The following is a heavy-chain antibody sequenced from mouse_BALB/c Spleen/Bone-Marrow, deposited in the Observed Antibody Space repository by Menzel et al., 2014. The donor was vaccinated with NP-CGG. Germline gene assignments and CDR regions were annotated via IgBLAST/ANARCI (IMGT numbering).Heavy chain of an antibody. CDR1: GFDFSGYW. J-gene: IGHJ4*01. CDR2: INPDSSTI. V-gene: IGHV4-1*02. CDR3: ARLGYYGVMAY. D-gene: IGHD1-1*01. Sequence: DVKLQESGGGLVQPGRSLKLSCAASGFDFSGYWMSWVRQALGKGLEWIGEINPDSSTINYTPSLKDKFIISRDNAKNTLFLQMSKVRSEDTALYYCARLGYYGVMAYWGQGTSVTVSS.